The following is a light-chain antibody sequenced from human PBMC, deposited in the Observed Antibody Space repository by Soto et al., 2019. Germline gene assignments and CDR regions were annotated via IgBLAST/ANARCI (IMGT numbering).Light chain of an antibody. CDR3: QQRNIWPPVT. J-gene: IGKJ5*01. V-gene: IGKV3-11*01. CDR2: GAF. CDR1: PSVTNY. Sequence: EIVLTQSPATLSLSPGERATLSCMASPSVTNYLAWYQQKPGQAPRLLIYGAFNRATGIPARFSGSGSGTDFTITISSLEPEDFAVYYCQQRNIWPPVTFGQGTRLEIK.